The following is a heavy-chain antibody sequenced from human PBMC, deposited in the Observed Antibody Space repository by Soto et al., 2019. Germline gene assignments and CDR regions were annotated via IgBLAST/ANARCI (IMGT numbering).Heavy chain of an antibody. CDR3: ARGGGGTKVTLHYFDN. Sequence: QGQLVQSGAEVKKPGSSVKVSCKASGDTFSSYAISWVRQAPGQRLEWMGGIIPIFGTTSYAQNFLGRATITEDESTTTSYMELSGLRSEDTAVYYCARGGGGTKVTLHYFDNWGQGTLVTVSP. V-gene: IGHV1-69*12. J-gene: IGHJ4*02. CDR1: GDTFSSYA. D-gene: IGHD4-17*01. CDR2: IIPIFGTT.